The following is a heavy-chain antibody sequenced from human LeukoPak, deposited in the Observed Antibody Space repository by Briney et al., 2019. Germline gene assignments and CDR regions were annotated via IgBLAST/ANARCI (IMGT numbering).Heavy chain of an antibody. CDR1: GFTFSSYA. Sequence: PGGSLRLSCAASGFTFSSYAMSWVRQAPGKGLEWVSAISGSGGSTYYADSVKGRFTISRDNSKNTLYLQMNSLRAEDTAVYYCAKHTIMITFGGVISTYFTNYYYYYMDVWGKGTTVTVSS. CDR2: ISGSGGST. V-gene: IGHV3-23*01. CDR3: AKHTIMITFGGVISTYFTNYYYYYMDV. D-gene: IGHD3-16*02. J-gene: IGHJ6*03.